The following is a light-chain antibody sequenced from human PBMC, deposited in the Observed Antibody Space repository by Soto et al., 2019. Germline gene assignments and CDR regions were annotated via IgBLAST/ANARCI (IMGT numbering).Light chain of an antibody. CDR2: GAS. CDR1: QSVSSTY. Sequence: EIVLTQSPGTLSLSPGERATLSCRASQSVSSTYLAWYQQKPGQAPMLLIYGASSRATGIPDRFSGSGSGTDFTLTISRLEPEDVAVYYCQHYGSLVLTFGGGTKVEIK. J-gene: IGKJ4*01. CDR3: QHYGSLVLT. V-gene: IGKV3-20*01.